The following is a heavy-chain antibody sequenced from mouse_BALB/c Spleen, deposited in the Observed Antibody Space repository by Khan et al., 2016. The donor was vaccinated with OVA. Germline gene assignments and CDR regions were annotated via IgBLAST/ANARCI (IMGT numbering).Heavy chain of an antibody. CDR1: GYTFTNYG. Sequence: QIQLVQSGPELMKPGETVKISCKASGYTFTNYGMNWVKQSPGKGLKWMGWINTYTGDPTYADNFKGRFAFSLETSARTAYLQINNLKYEDTATYVCSRPPYFSYAMDYWGQGTSVTVSS. J-gene: IGHJ4*01. V-gene: IGHV9-3-1*01. D-gene: IGHD2-10*01. CDR3: SRPPYFSYAMDY. CDR2: INTYTGDP.